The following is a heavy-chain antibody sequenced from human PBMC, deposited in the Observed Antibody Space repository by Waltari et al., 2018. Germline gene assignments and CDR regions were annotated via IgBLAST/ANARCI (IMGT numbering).Heavy chain of an antibody. V-gene: IGHV4-39*07. CDR2: IDYSGST. D-gene: IGHD2-2*02. CDR3: ARGDCSSTSCYTDNWFDP. J-gene: IGHJ5*02. Sequence: QLQLQESGPGLVKPSETLSLTCTVSGGSISSSSYYWGWIRQPPGKGLEWIGSIDYSGSTYYNPSLKSRVTISVDTSKNQFSLKLSSVTAADTAVYYCARGDCSSTSCYTDNWFDPWGQGTLVTVSS. CDR1: GGSISSSSYY.